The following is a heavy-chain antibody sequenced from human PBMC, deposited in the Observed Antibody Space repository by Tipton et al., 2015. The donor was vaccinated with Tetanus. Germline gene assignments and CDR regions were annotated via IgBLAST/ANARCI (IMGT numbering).Heavy chain of an antibody. CDR3: ARGVEFGHYALDV. J-gene: IGHJ6*02. Sequence: QSGAEVKKPGASVKVSGKASRYSFSSHDIFWVRQAPGQGLELLGWMNPTGGTIGSAQKFQGRFTMTRDTSRNPAYMELTSLTFDAAAVYYCARGVEFGHYALDVWGQGAAGTVSS. V-gene: IGHV1-8*01. D-gene: IGHD3-16*01. CDR1: RYSFSSHD. CDR2: MNPTGGTI.